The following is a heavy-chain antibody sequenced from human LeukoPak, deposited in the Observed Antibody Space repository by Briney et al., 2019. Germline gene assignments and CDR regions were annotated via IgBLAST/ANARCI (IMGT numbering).Heavy chain of an antibody. CDR1: GYTFTGYY. CDR3: ARDQDIVVVVAATPLYYYYGMDV. J-gene: IGHJ6*02. V-gene: IGHV1-2*02. D-gene: IGHD2-15*01. Sequence: ASVKVSCKASGYTFTGYYMHWVRQAPGQGLEWMVWINPNSGGTNYAQKFQGRVTMTRDTSISTAYMELSRLRSDDTAVYYCARDQDIVVVVAATPLYYYYGMDVWGQGTTVTVSS. CDR2: INPNSGGT.